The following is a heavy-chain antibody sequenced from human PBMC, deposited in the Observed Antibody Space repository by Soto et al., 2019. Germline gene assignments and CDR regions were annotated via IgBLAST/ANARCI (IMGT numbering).Heavy chain of an antibody. CDR3: ARYLAETGREVDY. J-gene: IGHJ4*02. CDR2: ISSSSSYI. V-gene: IGHV3-21*01. Sequence: EVQLVESGGGLVKPGGSLRLSCAASGFTFSSYSMNWVRQAPGKELEWVSSISSSSSYIYYADSVKGRFTISRDNAKNSLYLQMNSLRAEDTAVYYCARYLAETGREVDYWGQGTLVTVSS. CDR1: GFTFSSYS. D-gene: IGHD3-3*02.